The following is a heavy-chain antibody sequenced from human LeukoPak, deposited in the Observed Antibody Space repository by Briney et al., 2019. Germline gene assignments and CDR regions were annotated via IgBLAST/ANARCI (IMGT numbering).Heavy chain of an antibody. J-gene: IGHJ4*02. D-gene: IGHD3-22*01. CDR2: ISYSGST. CDR3: AITPGPCDSSRNYYPFDY. CDR1: GGSISSTNYY. V-gene: IGHV4-39*07. Sequence: PSETLSLTCTVSGGSISSTNYYWGWIRQPPGKGLEWIGSISYSGSTYYNPSLKSRVTTSVDTSKNQFSLKLSSVTAADTAVYYCAITPGPCDSSRNYYPFDYWGQGTLVTVSS.